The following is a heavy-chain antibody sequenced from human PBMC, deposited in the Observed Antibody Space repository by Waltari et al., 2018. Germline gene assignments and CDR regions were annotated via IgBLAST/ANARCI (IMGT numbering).Heavy chain of an antibody. D-gene: IGHD6-19*01. CDR3: ARVWAGYSSGYYYIDH. Sequence: QVQLQESGPGLVKPSQTLSLTCTVSGYSISGSSYYWSWIRQFSGKGLQWIGDSFSRGDTYYSPSLASLVTMSVDTSKTQFSLKLRSVTASDTGVYYCARVWAGYSSGYYYIDHWGQGTLVTVSS. V-gene: IGHV4-31*01. J-gene: IGHJ4*02. CDR2: SFSRGDT. CDR1: GYSISGSSYY.